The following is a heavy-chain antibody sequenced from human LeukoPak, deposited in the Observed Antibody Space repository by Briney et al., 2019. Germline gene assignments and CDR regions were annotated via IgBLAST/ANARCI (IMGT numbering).Heavy chain of an antibody. Sequence: GRSLRLSCAASGFKFYSYAMHWVRQAPGKGLQWVAVISSDASNNYYADSVKGRFTISRDNYKNTLYMQMNSLTAEDTALYYCAREGSMALFGVYFFDSWGQGALVTVSS. J-gene: IGHJ4*02. CDR3: AREGSMALFGVYFFDS. V-gene: IGHV3-30*04. CDR1: GFKFYSYA. D-gene: IGHD2/OR15-2a*01. CDR2: ISSDASNN.